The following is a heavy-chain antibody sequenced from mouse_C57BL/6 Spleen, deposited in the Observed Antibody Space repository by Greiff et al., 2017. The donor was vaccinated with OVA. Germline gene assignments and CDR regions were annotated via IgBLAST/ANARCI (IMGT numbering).Heavy chain of an antibody. CDR3: ARRDGNYADY. CDR1: GFTFSSYG. CDR2: ISSGGSYT. V-gene: IGHV5-6*01. Sequence: EVQLQESGGDLVKPGGSLKLSCAASGFTFSSYGMSWVRQTPDKRLEWVATISSGGSYTYYPDSVKGRFTISRDNAKNTLYLQMSSLKSEATALYYCARRDGNYADYWGQGTTLTVSS. D-gene: IGHD2-1*01. J-gene: IGHJ2*01.